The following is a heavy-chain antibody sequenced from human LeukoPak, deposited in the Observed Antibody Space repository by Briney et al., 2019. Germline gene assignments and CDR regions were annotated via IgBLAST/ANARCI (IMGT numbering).Heavy chain of an antibody. CDR2: IYYSEST. CDR3: ARGSGFEKWFGELLDLYYFDY. D-gene: IGHD3-10*01. J-gene: IGHJ4*02. Sequence: SETLSLTCTVSGGSISSSSYYWGWIRQPPGKGLEWIGSIYYSESTYYNPSLKSRVTISVDTSKNQFSLKLSSVTAADTAVYYCARGSGFEKWFGELLDLYYFDYWGQGTLVTVSS. V-gene: IGHV4-39*07. CDR1: GGSISSSSYY.